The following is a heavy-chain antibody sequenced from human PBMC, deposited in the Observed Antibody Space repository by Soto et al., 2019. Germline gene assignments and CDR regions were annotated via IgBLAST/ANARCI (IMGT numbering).Heavy chain of an antibody. CDR2: IGAGGDIT. CDR1: GVTFSSFV. V-gene: IGHV3-23*01. CDR3: PEGGLSSCNRGPSRQLFS. J-gene: IGHJ4*02. Sequence: GGSLRLSCAASGVTFSSFVMSGVRKAPGDGLEWISAIGAGGDITYYADSVRGRFTMSRDNSKNTLYLQRSSLRAEDTAIYYGPEGGLSSCNRGPSRQLFSRGLRPLVIVSA. D-gene: IGHD2-15*01.